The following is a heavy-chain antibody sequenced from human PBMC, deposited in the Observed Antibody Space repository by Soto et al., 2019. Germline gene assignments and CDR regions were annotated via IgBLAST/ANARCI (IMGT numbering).Heavy chain of an antibody. V-gene: IGHV2-26*01. D-gene: IGHD3-3*01. J-gene: IGHJ5*02. Sequence: SGPTLVNPTETLTLTCTVSGFSLSNARMGVSWIRQPPGKALEWLAHIFSNDEKSYSTSLKSRLTISKDTSKSQVVLTMTNMDPVDTATYYCARILRSMTIFGVVITNWFDPWGQGTLVTGSS. CDR1: GFSLSNARMG. CDR2: IFSNDEK. CDR3: ARILRSMTIFGVVITNWFDP.